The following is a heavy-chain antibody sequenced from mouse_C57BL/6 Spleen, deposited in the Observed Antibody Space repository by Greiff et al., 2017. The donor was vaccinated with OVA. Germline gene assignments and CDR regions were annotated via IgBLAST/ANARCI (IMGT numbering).Heavy chain of an antibody. D-gene: IGHD2-1*01. CDR3: ARGGDGNSFAY. Sequence: QVQLKQPGAELVRPGSSVKLSCKASGYTFTSYWMHWVKQRPIQGLEWIGNIDPSDSETHYNQKFKDKATLTVDKSSSTAYMQLSSLTSEDSAVYYCARGGDGNSFAYWGQGTLVTVSA. CDR1: GYTFTSYW. CDR2: IDPSDSET. J-gene: IGHJ3*01. V-gene: IGHV1-52*01.